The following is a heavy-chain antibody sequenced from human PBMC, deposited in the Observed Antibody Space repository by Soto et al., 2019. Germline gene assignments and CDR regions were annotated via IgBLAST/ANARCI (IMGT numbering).Heavy chain of an antibody. CDR3: ARGTSSIAARPNYYYYMDV. J-gene: IGHJ6*03. V-gene: IGHV4-34*01. CDR2: INHSGST. CDR1: GGSFSGYY. D-gene: IGHD6-6*01. Sequence: SETLSLTCAVYGGSFSGYYWSWIRQPPGKGLEWIGEINHSGSTNYNPSLKSRVTISVDTSKNQFSLKLSSVTAADTAVYYCARGTSSIAARPNYYYYMDVWGKGTTVTVSS.